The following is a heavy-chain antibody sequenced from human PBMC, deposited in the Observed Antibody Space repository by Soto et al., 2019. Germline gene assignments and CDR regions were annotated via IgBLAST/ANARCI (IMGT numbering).Heavy chain of an antibody. V-gene: IGHV1-46*01. Sequence: GASVKVSCKASGYTFISYYMHWVRQAPGQGLEWMGLINPSGGSTSYAQKFQGRVTMSRDTSTTTIYMELSSLRSEDTAIYYCARGPDYYGSGSNLRGLFWGQGTLVTVSS. CDR1: GYTFISYY. J-gene: IGHJ4*02. CDR2: INPSGGST. D-gene: IGHD3-10*01. CDR3: ARGPDYYGSGSNLRGLF.